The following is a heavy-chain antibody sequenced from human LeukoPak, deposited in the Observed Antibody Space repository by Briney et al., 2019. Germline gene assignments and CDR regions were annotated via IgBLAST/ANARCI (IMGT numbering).Heavy chain of an antibody. Sequence: ASVKVSCKASGYTFTSYAMHWVRQAPRQRLEWMGWINAGNGNTKYSQKFQGRVTITRDTSASTAYMELSSLRSEDTAVYYCARGYSYAKNWFDPWGQGTLVTVSS. J-gene: IGHJ5*02. CDR1: GYTFTSYA. CDR2: INAGNGNT. V-gene: IGHV1-3*01. D-gene: IGHD5-18*01. CDR3: ARGYSYAKNWFDP.